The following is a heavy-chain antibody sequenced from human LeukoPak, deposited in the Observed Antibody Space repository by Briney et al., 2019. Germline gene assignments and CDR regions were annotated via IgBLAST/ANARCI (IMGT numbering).Heavy chain of an antibody. Sequence: SETLSLTCAVYGGSFSGYYWSWIRQPPGKGLEWIGEINHSGSTNYNPSLKSRVTISVDTSKNQSSLKLSSVTAADTAVYYCARGRSEMATIAGRDYWGQGTLVTVSS. V-gene: IGHV4-34*01. D-gene: IGHD5-24*01. CDR2: INHSGST. CDR3: ARGRSEMATIAGRDY. J-gene: IGHJ4*02. CDR1: GGSFSGYY.